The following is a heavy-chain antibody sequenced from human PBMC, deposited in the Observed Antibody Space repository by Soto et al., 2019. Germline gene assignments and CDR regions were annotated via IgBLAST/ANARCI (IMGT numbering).Heavy chain of an antibody. J-gene: IGHJ6*02. V-gene: IGHV5-51*01. CDR1: GYSFTIYW. CDR2: IYPGDSDT. CDR3: ASYSGSYFRGHYYYYGMDV. Sequence: PGESLKISCKGAGYSFTIYWIGLGRQMPGKGLEWMGIIYPGDSDTRYSPSFQGQVTISADKSISTAYLQWSSLKASDTAMYYCASYSGSYFRGHYYYYGMDVWGQGTTVTVSS. D-gene: IGHD1-26*01.